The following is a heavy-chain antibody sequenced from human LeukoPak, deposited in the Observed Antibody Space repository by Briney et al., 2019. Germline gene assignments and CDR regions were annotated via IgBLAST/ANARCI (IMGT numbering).Heavy chain of an antibody. CDR2: IYTSGST. J-gene: IGHJ5*02. Sequence: SETLSLXCTVSGGSISSYYWSWIRQPAGKGLEWIGRIYTSGSTNYNPSLKIRVTMSVDTAKNQFSLKLSSVTAADTAVYYCARDKFRSASDYSSGWSWFDPWGQGTLVTVSS. V-gene: IGHV4-4*07. CDR3: ARDKFRSASDYSSGWSWFDP. CDR1: GGSISSYY. D-gene: IGHD6-19*01.